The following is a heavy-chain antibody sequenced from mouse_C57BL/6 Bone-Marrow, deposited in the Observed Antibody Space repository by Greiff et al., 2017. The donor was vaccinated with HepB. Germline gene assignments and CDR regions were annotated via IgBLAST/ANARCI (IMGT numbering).Heavy chain of an antibody. CDR1: GFTFSSYG. Sequence: EVQLVESGGDLVKPGGSLKLSCAASGFTFSSYGMSWVRQTPDKRLEWVATISSGGSYTYYPDSVKGRFTISRDNAKNTLYLQMSSLKSEDTAMYYCARRSGGYLVYWGQGTLVTVSA. CDR2: ISSGGSYT. V-gene: IGHV5-6*01. D-gene: IGHD1-3*01. CDR3: ARRSGGYLVY. J-gene: IGHJ3*01.